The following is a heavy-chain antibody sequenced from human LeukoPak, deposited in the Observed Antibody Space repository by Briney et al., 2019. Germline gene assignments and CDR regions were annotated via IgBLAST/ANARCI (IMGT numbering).Heavy chain of an antibody. D-gene: IGHD1-1*01. CDR1: GYTFTSYF. V-gene: IGHV1-46*01. CDR2: INPSGSTT. Sequence: ASVKVSCKASGYTFTSYFMHWVRQAPGQGLEWLGMINPSGSTTTYAQKFQGRVTMTRDTSTSTVYMELSSLRSEDRAVYYCARETSDSWGQGTLVTVSS. CDR3: ARETSDS. J-gene: IGHJ5*01.